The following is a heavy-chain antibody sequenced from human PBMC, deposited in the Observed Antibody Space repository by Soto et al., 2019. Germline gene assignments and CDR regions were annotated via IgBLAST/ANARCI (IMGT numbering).Heavy chain of an antibody. Sequence: EVQLVETGGGMIQPGGSLRLSCAVSGFSVSSNYMSWVRQAPGKGLEWVSLIYSGGTTSYADSVKGRFIISRDSSKNTLILQMNSLRVEDTAVYYCARRYIVGVTGDYWGQGTLVTVSS. J-gene: IGHJ4*02. D-gene: IGHD1-26*01. CDR1: GFSVSSNY. CDR3: ARRYIVGVTGDY. V-gene: IGHV3-53*02. CDR2: IYSGGTT.